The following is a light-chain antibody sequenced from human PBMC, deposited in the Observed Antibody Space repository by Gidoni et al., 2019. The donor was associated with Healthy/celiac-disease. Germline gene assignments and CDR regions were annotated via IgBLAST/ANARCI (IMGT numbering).Light chain of an antibody. Sequence: EIVMTQSTAPLSVSPGERATLACRVSPSVSSNLAWYQQQPGPAPRLLLYGASTRATGIPARFSGSGSGTEFTLTISSLKSEDFAVYYCQQYNNWPPLTFXXXTRVEIK. CDR3: QQYNNWPPLT. J-gene: IGKJ4*01. CDR2: GAS. V-gene: IGKV3-15*01. CDR1: PSVSSN.